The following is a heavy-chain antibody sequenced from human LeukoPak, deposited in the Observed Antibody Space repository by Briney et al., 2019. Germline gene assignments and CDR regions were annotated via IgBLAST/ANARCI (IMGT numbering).Heavy chain of an antibody. V-gene: IGHV4-39*01. CDR2: IYYSGSS. CDR1: GDSISSTNYY. J-gene: IGHJ4*02. D-gene: IGHD6-19*01. Sequence: PSETLSLTCTVSGDSISSTNYYWGWIRQPPGKGLEWIGSIYYSGSSYYNPSLESRVTISVDTSKNQFSLKLSSVTAADTAVYYCATSGWYLLPGVYWGQGTLVTVSS. CDR3: ATSGWYLLPGVY.